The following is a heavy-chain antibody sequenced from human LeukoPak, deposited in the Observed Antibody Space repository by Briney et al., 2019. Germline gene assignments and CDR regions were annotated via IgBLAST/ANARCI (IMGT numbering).Heavy chain of an antibody. Sequence: SETLSLTCTVSGGSISSYYWSWIRQPAGKGLEWIGRIYTSGSTNYNPSLKSRVTMSVDTSKNQFSLKLSSVTAADTAVYYCARGRRIAAAGTVDYWGQGTLVTVSS. CDR3: ARGRRIAAAGTVDY. CDR1: GGSISSYY. V-gene: IGHV4-4*07. CDR2: IYTSGST. J-gene: IGHJ4*02. D-gene: IGHD6-13*01.